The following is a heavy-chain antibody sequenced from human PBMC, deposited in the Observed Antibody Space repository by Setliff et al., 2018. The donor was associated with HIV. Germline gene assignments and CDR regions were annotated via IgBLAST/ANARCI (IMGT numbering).Heavy chain of an antibody. J-gene: IGHJ4*02. CDR3: ASPASGGSSGQYHY. CDR2: IYTSGST. CDR1: GGSINSYY. D-gene: IGHD6-19*01. V-gene: IGHV4-4*09. Sequence: PSETLSLTCSVSGGSINSYYWSWIRQPPGKGLEWIGYIYTSGSTKYNPFLRSRVTISVDTSKNQFSLKLSSVTAADTAVYYCASPASGGSSGQYHYWGQGTLVTVSS.